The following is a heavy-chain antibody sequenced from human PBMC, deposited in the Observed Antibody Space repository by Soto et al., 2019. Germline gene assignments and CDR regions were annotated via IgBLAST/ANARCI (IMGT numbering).Heavy chain of an antibody. CDR3: AKEVWSGPMDV. V-gene: IGHV3-30*18. CDR2: ISYDGSNK. CDR1: GFTFSSYG. Sequence: QVQLVESGGGVVQPGRSLRLSCAASGFTFSSYGMHWVRQAPGKGLEWVAVISYDGSNKNYAVSVKGRFTISRDNSKNTQSLQMNSLRAEDTAVYYCAKEVWSGPMDVWGQGTTVTVSS. J-gene: IGHJ6*02. D-gene: IGHD3-3*01.